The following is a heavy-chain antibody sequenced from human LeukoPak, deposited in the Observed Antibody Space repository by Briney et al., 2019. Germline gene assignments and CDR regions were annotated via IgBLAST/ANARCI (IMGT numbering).Heavy chain of an antibody. D-gene: IGHD2-2*02. Sequence: SETLSLACAVHGGSFSGYLWSWIRQSPGKGLEWIGESTYSGSTNYNPSLKSRVTISVDTSKNLFSLNLTSVTAADTAVYYCTRSGLTGMRKYPRTPSYYSGMNVWGQGTAVAVSS. CDR1: GGSFSGYL. CDR2: STYSGST. J-gene: IGHJ6*02. CDR3: TRSGLTGMRKYPRTPSYYSGMNV. V-gene: IGHV4-34*01.